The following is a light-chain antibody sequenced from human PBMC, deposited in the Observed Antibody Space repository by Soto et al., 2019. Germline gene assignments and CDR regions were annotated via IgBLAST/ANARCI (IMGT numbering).Light chain of an antibody. J-gene: IGKJ2*01. CDR1: QDINNY. V-gene: IGKV3-11*01. Sequence: EIVLTQSPVTLSLSPGERATLSCRASQDINNYLAWYQQKRGQAPRLLFYDASKRAIGIPARFSGSGSGTDFSLTISSLETDDFAVYYCQQRSDWPTFTFGQRIKLEIK. CDR2: DAS. CDR3: QQRSDWPTFT.